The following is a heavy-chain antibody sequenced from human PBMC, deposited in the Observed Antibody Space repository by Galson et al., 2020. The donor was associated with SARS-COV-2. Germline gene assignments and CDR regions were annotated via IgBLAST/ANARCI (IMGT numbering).Heavy chain of an antibody. CDR2: ISYDGSNK. V-gene: IGHV3-30*04. J-gene: IGHJ3*02. CDR1: GFTFSSYA. D-gene: IGHD3-22*01. Sequence: GGSLRLSCAASGFTFSSYAMHWVRQAPGKGLEWVAVISYDGSNKYYADSVKGRFTISRDNSKNTLYLQMNSLRAEDTAVYYCAREDPMIDAFDIWGQGTMVTVSS. CDR3: AREDPMIDAFDI.